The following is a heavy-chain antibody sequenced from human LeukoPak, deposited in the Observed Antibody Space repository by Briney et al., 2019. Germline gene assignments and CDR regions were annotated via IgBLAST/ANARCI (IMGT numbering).Heavy chain of an antibody. Sequence: GRSLRLSCAASGFTFSSYAMNWVRQAPGKGLEWVSVISYDGSNKYYADSVKGRFTISRDNSKNTLYLQMNSLRAEDTGVYYCARDHYGDGSAWFDPWGQGTLVTVSS. V-gene: IGHV3-30*01. CDR3: ARDHYGDGSAWFDP. D-gene: IGHD4-17*01. CDR1: GFTFSSYA. CDR2: ISYDGSNK. J-gene: IGHJ5*02.